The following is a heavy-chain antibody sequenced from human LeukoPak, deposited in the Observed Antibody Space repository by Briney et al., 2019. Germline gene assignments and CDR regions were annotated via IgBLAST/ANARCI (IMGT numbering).Heavy chain of an antibody. CDR1: GFTFSRYG. D-gene: IGHD5-18*01. CDR3: AKDPIAMVTGAFDY. Sequence: GGSLRRSCAASGFTFSRYGMHWVRQAPGKGLEWVAVISYDGNNKYYGDSVKGRFTISRDNSKNTLYLQMNSLRVEDTAVYYCAKDPIAMVTGAFDYWGQGTLVTVSS. CDR2: ISYDGNNK. J-gene: IGHJ4*02. V-gene: IGHV3-30*18.